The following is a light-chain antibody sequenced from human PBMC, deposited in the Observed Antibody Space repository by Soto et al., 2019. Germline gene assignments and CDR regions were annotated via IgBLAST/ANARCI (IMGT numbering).Light chain of an antibody. CDR1: QGLNRN. CDR2: GAS. Sequence: TLMTQSPATLSVSPGPTASLSCRTSQGLNRNLAWYQQKLGQAPRVLIYGASTRATGIPARFSGSGSGTEFILTISSLQSEDIAVYFCQQYNNWPPNFGQGTRLEIK. CDR3: QQYNNWPPN. J-gene: IGKJ5*01. V-gene: IGKV3-15*01.